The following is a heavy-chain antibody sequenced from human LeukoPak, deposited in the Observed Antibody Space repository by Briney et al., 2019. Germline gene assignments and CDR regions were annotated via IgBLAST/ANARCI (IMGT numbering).Heavy chain of an antibody. V-gene: IGHV3-21*01. D-gene: IGHD6-13*01. Sequence: PGGSLRLSCAASGFTFSSYSMNWVRQAPGKGLEWVSSISSSSSYIYYADSVKGRFTISRDNAKNSLYLQMNSLRAEDTAVYYCARARYSSSWYPVYWGQGTLVTVSS. CDR3: ARARYSSSWYPVY. CDR2: ISSSSSYI. J-gene: IGHJ4*02. CDR1: GFTFSSYS.